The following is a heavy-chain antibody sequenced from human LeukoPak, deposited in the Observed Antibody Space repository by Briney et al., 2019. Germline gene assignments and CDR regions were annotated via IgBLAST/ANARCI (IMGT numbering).Heavy chain of an antibody. V-gene: IGHV3-48*04. CDR3: ARAPGAYYYGSGSYYNALNY. D-gene: IGHD3-10*01. CDR2: ISSSDNTI. J-gene: IGHJ4*02. CDR1: GFTFSSYS. Sequence: GGSLRLSCAASGFTFSSYSMNWVRQAPGKGLEWVSYISSSDNTIYYADSVKGRFTISRDNAKNSLYLQVNSLRAEDTAVDYCARAPGAYYYGSGSYYNALNYWGQGTLVTVSS.